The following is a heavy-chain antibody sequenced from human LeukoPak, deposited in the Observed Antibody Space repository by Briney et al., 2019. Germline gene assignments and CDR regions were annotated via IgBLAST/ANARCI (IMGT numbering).Heavy chain of an antibody. Sequence: ASVKVFCKASGYTFTSYGISWVRQAPGQGLEWMGWISAYNGNTNYAQKLQGRVTMTTDTSTSTAYMELRSLRSDDTAVYYCARDKGIVVVPAGDYWGQGTLVTVSS. CDR1: GYTFTSYG. CDR2: ISAYNGNT. V-gene: IGHV1-18*01. D-gene: IGHD2-2*01. J-gene: IGHJ4*02. CDR3: ARDKGIVVVPAGDY.